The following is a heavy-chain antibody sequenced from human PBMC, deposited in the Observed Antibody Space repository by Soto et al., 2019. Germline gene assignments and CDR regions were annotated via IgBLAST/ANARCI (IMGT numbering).Heavy chain of an antibody. Sequence: PSETLSLTCAVYGGSFSGYYWGWIRQPPGKGLEWIGEINHSGSTNYNPSLKSRVTISVDTSKNQFSLKLSSVTAADTAVYYCASPAVRPSTIFGVVTADYYMDVWGKGTTVTVSS. CDR3: ASPAVRPSTIFGVVTADYYMDV. J-gene: IGHJ6*03. CDR1: GGSFSGYY. D-gene: IGHD3-3*01. V-gene: IGHV4-34*01. CDR2: INHSGST.